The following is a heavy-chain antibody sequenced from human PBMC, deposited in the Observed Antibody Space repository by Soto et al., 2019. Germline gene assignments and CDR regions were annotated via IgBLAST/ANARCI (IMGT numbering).Heavy chain of an antibody. D-gene: IGHD2-2*01. CDR2: IDYNGVT. Sequence: PSETLSLTCSVSGASISSRDYYWGWIRQTPGKGLAWIGNIDYNGVTYYNPSLKSRVTVSKDTSKNQFSLKVASVTAADTAIYYCGRGMIGTSRHTDSDYWGQGTQVTVSS. CDR3: GRGMIGTSRHTDSDY. V-gene: IGHV4-39*01. J-gene: IGHJ4*02. CDR1: GASISSRDYY.